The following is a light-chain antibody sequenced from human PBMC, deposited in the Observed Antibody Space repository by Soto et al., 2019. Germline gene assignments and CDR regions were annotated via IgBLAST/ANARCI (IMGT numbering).Light chain of an antibody. J-gene: IGKJ1*01. CDR2: KAS. CDR3: QQSYSPPRT. Sequence: DIQMTQSPATLSGVVVGRVTIICRASQSISSWLAWYQQKPGKAPKLLIYKASSLESGVPSRFSGSGSGTDFTLTISSLQPADFATYYCQQSYSPPRTFGQGTKVDIK. CDR1: QSISSW. V-gene: IGKV1-5*03.